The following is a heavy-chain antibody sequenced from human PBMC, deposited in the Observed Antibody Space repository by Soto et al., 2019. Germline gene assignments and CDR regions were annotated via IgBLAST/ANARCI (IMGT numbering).Heavy chain of an antibody. J-gene: IGHJ4*02. CDR2: INHSGSN. V-gene: IGHV4-34*01. Sequence: QVQLQQWGAGLLKPSETLSLTCAVYGGSFSGYYWSWIRQPPGKGLEWIGEINHSGSNNYNPSLKSRVTISVDTSKNQFSLKLSSVTAADTAVYYCARGIAAGRDFDYWGQGTLVTVSS. D-gene: IGHD6-13*01. CDR3: ARGIAAGRDFDY. CDR1: GGSFSGYY.